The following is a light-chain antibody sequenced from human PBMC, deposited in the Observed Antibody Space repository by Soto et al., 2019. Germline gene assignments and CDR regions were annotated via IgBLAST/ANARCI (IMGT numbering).Light chain of an antibody. Sequence: EIVLTQSPATVSVSPGERATLSCRASQSIETHLAWYQQRPGQAPRLLIFGASNRATGIPAGFSGGGSGTDFALTITSLQSGDSEVSYCRQCYHWPPYRCGEGTKLEIK. V-gene: IGKV3-15*01. CDR1: QSIETH. CDR2: GAS. J-gene: IGKJ2*03. CDR3: RQCYHWPPYR.